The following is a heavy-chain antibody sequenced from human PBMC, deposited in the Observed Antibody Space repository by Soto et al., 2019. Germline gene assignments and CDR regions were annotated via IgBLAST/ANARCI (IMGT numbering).Heavy chain of an antibody. Sequence: GGSMRLSCAASGFTFSSYWMHWVRQAPGKGLVWVSRINSDGSSTSYADSVKGRFTISRDNAKNTLDLQMNSLRAEDTAVYYCARECRAAAGTDFDYWGQGTLVTVSS. CDR3: ARECRAAAGTDFDY. CDR2: INSDGSST. D-gene: IGHD6-13*01. V-gene: IGHV3-74*01. CDR1: GFTFSSYW. J-gene: IGHJ4*02.